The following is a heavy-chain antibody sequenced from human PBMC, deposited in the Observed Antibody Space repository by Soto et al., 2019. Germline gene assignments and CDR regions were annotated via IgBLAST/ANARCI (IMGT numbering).Heavy chain of an antibody. Sequence: PGGSLRLSCAASGFTFDAYAMHWVRQAPGKGLEWVSGISWNSGSIGYADSVKGRFTISRDNAKNSLYLQMNSLRAEDTALYYCAKDVDPTDYGYFDYWGQGTLVTVSS. CDR2: ISWNSGSI. J-gene: IGHJ4*02. CDR3: AKDVDPTDYGYFDY. CDR1: GFTFDAYA. V-gene: IGHV3-9*01. D-gene: IGHD4-17*01.